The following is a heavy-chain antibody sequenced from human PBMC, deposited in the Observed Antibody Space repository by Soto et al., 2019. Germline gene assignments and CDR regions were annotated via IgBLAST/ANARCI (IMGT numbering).Heavy chain of an antibody. CDR3: AKDDSIAALYPTCIDY. CDR1: GFTFSSYA. D-gene: IGHD6-6*01. Sequence: GGSLRLSCAASGFTFSSYAMSWVRQAPGKGLEWVSAISGSGGSTYYADSVKGRFTISRDNSKNTLYLQMNSLRAEDTAVYYCAKDDSIAALYPTCIDYWGQGTLVTVSS. V-gene: IGHV3-23*01. CDR2: ISGSGGST. J-gene: IGHJ4*02.